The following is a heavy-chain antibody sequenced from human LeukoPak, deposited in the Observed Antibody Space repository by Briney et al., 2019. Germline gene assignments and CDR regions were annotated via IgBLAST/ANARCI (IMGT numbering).Heavy chain of an antibody. CDR2: IKSSRSYI. Sequence: VGSLRLSCAASGFTFSSYSVNLVRQTPGKGIEWGSSIKSSRSYIYYADSVKGRFTLSRDNAQKSLCLQINSLIAEDTGVFLSAPGGYGSGSYYFQHWVQGTLVTVCS. D-gene: IGHD3-10*01. CDR3: APGGYGSGSYYFQH. V-gene: IGHV3-21*01. J-gene: IGHJ1*01. CDR1: GFTFSSYS.